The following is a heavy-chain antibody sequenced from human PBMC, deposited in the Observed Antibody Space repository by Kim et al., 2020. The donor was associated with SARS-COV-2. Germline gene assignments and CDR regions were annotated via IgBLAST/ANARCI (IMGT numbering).Heavy chain of an antibody. J-gene: IGHJ4*02. CDR2: INHSGST. V-gene: IGHV4-34*01. CDR3: ARGSLVRRWLQFDPWYFDY. D-gene: IGHD5-12*01. Sequence: SQTLSLTCAVYGGSFSGYYWSWIRQPPGKGLEWIGEINHSGSTNYNPSLKSRVTISVDTSKNQFSLKLSSVTAADTAVYYCARGSLVRRWLQFDPWYFDYWGQGTLVTVSS. CDR1: GGSFSGYY.